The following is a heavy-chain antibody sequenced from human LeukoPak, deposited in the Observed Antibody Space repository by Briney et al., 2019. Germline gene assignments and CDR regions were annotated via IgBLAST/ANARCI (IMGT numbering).Heavy chain of an antibody. Sequence: ASVKLSCNASGYTFTGYYMHWVRQAPGQGLEWMGWINPNSGGTNYAQKFQGRVTMTGDTSISTAYMELSRLRSDDTAVYYCARDLSLAVPVQGYWGQGTLVTVSS. CDR2: INPNSGGT. CDR1: GYTFTGYY. D-gene: IGHD6-19*01. V-gene: IGHV1-2*02. J-gene: IGHJ4*02. CDR3: ARDLSLAVPVQGY.